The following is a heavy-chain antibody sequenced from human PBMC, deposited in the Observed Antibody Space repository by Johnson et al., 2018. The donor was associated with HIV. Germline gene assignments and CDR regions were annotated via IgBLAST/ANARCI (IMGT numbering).Heavy chain of an antibody. D-gene: IGHD2-2*01. J-gene: IGHJ3*02. V-gene: IGHV3-30*04. CDR2: TSYDGGNK. CDR1: GFTFSSYS. CDR3: AASWYGVSRTNAFDI. Sequence: QVQLVESGGGVVQPGRSLRLSCAASGFTFSSYSLHWVRQAPGKGLEWVAVTSYDGGNKYYADSVKGRFTISRDNSKNTLYLQMNSLRAEDSAVYYCAASWYGVSRTNAFDIWVQGTMVTVSS.